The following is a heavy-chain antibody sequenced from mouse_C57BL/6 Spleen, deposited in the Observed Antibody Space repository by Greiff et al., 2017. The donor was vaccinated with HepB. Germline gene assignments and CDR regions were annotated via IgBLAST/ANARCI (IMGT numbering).Heavy chain of an antibody. Sequence: QVQLQQSGPELVKPGASVKISCKASGYAFSSSWMNWVKQRPGKGLEWIGRIYPGDGDTNYNGKFKGKATLTADKSSSTAYMQLSSLTSEDSAVYFCARERVDYDGAMDYWGQGTSVTVSS. CDR1: GYAFSSSW. V-gene: IGHV1-82*01. CDR3: ARERVDYDGAMDY. D-gene: IGHD2-4*01. CDR2: IYPGDGDT. J-gene: IGHJ4*01.